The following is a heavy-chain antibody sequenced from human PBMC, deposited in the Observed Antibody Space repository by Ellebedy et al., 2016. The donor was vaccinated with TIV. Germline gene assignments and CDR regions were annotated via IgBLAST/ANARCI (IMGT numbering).Heavy chain of an antibody. D-gene: IGHD1-1*01. CDR3: ARETFNDVDLKVWGVFDI. CDR1: ELTVSSNY. CDR2: IFIDSTT. J-gene: IGHJ3*02. Sequence: GESLKISCAASELTVSSNYMSWVRQAPGKGLEWVSVIFIDSTTYYADSAKGRFTISRDTSKNTLYVQMNSLRAEDTAVYYCARETFNDVDLKVWGVFDIWGQGTMVTVSS. V-gene: IGHV3-66*01.